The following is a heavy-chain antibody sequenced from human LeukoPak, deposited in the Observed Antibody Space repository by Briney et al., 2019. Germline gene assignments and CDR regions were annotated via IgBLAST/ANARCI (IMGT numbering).Heavy chain of an antibody. J-gene: IGHJ4*02. CDR3: ARAPSGSYKKTFDY. CDR1: GGSFSGYY. D-gene: IGHD3-10*01. Sequence: SETLSLTCAVYGGSFSGYYWSWIRQPPGKGLEWIGEINHSGSTNYNPSLKSRVTISVDTSKNQFSLKLSSVTAADTAVYYCARAPSGSYKKTFDYWGQGTLVTVSS. CDR2: INHSGST. V-gene: IGHV4-34*01.